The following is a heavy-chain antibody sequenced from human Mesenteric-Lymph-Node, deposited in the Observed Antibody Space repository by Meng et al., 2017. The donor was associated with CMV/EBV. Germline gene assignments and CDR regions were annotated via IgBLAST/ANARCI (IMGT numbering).Heavy chain of an antibody. D-gene: IGHD2-2*01. CDR2: IYSGGSST. Sequence: GESLKISCAASGFTFSSYAMSWVRQAPGKGLEWVSVIYSGGSSTYYADSVKGRFTISRDNSKNTLYLQMNSLRAEDTAVYYCAKAGPLGYCSSTSCYDDAFDIWGQGTMVTVSS. V-gene: IGHV3-23*03. J-gene: IGHJ3*02. CDR1: GFTFSSYA. CDR3: AKAGPLGYCSSTSCYDDAFDI.